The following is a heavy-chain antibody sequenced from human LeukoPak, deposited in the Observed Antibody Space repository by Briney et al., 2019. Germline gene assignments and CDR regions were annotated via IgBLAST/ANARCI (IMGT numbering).Heavy chain of an antibody. V-gene: IGHV3-30-3*01. CDR2: ISYDGNNE. D-gene: IGHD5-12*01. J-gene: IGHJ5*02. CDR1: GFIFSSDA. Sequence: GRSLRLSCAASGFIFSSDAMHWVRQAPGRGLEWVALISYDGNNEYYADSVKGRFTVSRDNSKNTLYLQMNSLRGEDTAVYYCAKDVSPFRGYPIYRLHPWGRGTLVNLSS. CDR3: AKDVSPFRGYPIYRLHP.